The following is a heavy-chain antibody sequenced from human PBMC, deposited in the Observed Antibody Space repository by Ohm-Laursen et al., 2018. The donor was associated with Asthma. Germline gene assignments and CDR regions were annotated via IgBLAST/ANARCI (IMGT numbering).Heavy chain of an antibody. Sequence: SLRLSCSASGFTFSSYGMHWVRQAPGKGLEWVAVISYDGSNKYYADSVKGRFTISRDNSKNTLYLQMNSLRAEDTAVYYCAIIASPPGLDYWGQGTLVTVSS. J-gene: IGHJ4*02. CDR3: AIIASPPGLDY. CDR2: ISYDGSNK. D-gene: IGHD3-10*01. CDR1: GFTFSSYG. V-gene: IGHV3-30*03.